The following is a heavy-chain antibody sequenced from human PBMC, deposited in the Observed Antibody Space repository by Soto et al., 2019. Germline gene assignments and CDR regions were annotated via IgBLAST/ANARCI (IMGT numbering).Heavy chain of an antibody. J-gene: IGHJ4*02. CDR3: ARAPETPSMCGVAITNFFDS. Sequence: VQLQESGPGLVKPSQTLSLTCTVSGGSISSDSSYWSWIRQRPGMGLEWIGYIFYSGAFYYTPSLRGRVMILADMSKNHFTLGLRSVTPAPRVAYYRARAPETPSMCGVAITNFFDSWGQGTQVTASS. V-gene: IGHV4-31*03. D-gene: IGHD1-1*01. CDR1: GGSISSDSSY. CDR2: IFYSGAF.